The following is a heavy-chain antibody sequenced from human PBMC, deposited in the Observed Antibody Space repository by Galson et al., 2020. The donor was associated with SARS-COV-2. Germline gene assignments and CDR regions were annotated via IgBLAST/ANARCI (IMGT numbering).Heavy chain of an antibody. CDR2: ISGSGLTT. V-gene: IGHV3-23*01. CDR3: AKGAEYGASGSDY. Sequence: GGSLRLSCAASGFTFTIFAMTWVRQAPGKGLEWVPTISGSGLTTYYADSVEGRFTISRDISKNTLYLQMNSLRAEDTAVYYCAKGAEYGASGSDYWGQGTLVTVSS. J-gene: IGHJ4*02. CDR1: GFTFTIFA. D-gene: IGHD4-17*01.